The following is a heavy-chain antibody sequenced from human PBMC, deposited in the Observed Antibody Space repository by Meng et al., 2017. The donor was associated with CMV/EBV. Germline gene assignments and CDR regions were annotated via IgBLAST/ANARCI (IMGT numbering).Heavy chain of an antibody. J-gene: IGHJ4*02. D-gene: IGHD6-6*01. CDR1: GGSFSGYY. Sequence: SETLSLTCAVYGGSFSGYYWSWIRQPPGKGLEWIGEINHSGSTNYNPSLKSRVTISVDTSKNQFSLKLNSVTAADTAVYYCARAARPTSANKYGCFDYWGQGTLVTVSS. CDR2: INHSGST. V-gene: IGHV4-34*01. CDR3: ARAARPTSANKYGCFDY.